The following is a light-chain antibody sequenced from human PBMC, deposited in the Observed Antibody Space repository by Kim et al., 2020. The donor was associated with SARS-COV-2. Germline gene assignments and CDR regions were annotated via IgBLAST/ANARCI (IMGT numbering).Light chain of an antibody. Sequence: LSPGERATLSCRANQSVGLSLAWYQQKPGQPPRPLIYGASDRATGIPARFSGSGSGTDFTLTISSLEPEDFAVYYCQHRLNWPITFGQGTRLEIK. CDR3: QHRLNWPIT. V-gene: IGKV3-11*01. CDR1: QSVGLS. CDR2: GAS. J-gene: IGKJ5*01.